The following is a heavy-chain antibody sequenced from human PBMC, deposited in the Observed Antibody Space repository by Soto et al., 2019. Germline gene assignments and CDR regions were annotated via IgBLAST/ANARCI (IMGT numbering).Heavy chain of an antibody. Sequence: SETLSLTCTVSGGSISSYYWSWIRQPPGKGLEWIGYIYYSGSTNYNPSLKSRVTISVDTSKNQFSLKLSSVTAADTAVYYCATGYNSSAHFDYWGQGTLVTVSS. D-gene: IGHD6-6*01. CDR1: GGSISSYY. CDR3: ATGYNSSAHFDY. J-gene: IGHJ4*02. V-gene: IGHV4-59*01. CDR2: IYYSGST.